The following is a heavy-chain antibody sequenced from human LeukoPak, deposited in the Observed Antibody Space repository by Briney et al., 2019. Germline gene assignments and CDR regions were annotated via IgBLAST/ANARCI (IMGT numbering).Heavy chain of an antibody. CDR2: IYYSGST. J-gene: IGHJ4*02. Sequence: SETLSLTCTVSGYSISSSSYYWGWIRQPPGKGLEWIGSIYYSGSTYYNPSLKSRVTISVDTSKNQFSLKLSSVTAADTAVYYCAGTYYYDSSGFVWGQGTLVTVSS. CDR3: AGTYYYDSSGFV. CDR1: GYSISSSSYY. D-gene: IGHD3-22*01. V-gene: IGHV4-39*01.